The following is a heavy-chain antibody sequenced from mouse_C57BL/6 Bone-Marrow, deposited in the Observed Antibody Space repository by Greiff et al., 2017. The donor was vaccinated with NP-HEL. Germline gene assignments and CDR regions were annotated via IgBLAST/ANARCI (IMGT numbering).Heavy chain of an antibody. CDR2: IWSGGST. V-gene: IGHV2-2*01. CDR1: GFSLTSYG. D-gene: IGHD1-1*01. J-gene: IGHJ4*01. CDR3: ASILRRYYYAMDY. Sequence: VMLVESGPGLVQPSQSLSITCTVSGFSLTSYGVHWVRQSPGKGLEWLGVIWSGGSTDYNAAFISRLSISKDNSKSQVFFKMNSLQADDTAIYYCASILRRYYYAMDYWGQGTSVTVSS.